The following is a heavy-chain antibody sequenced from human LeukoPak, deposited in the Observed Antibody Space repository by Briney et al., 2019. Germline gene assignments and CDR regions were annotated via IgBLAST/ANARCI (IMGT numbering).Heavy chain of an antibody. CDR1: GYTFTGYY. CDR2: INPNSGGT. D-gene: IGHD2-21*01. J-gene: IGHJ3*02. Sequence: ASVKVSCKASGYTFTGYYMHWVRQAPGQGLEWMGWINPNSGGTNYAQKFQGRVTMTRDTSISTAYMELSRLRSDDTAVYYCARVCSGDCLGAFDIWGQGTMVTVSS. CDR3: ARVCSGDCLGAFDI. V-gene: IGHV1-2*02.